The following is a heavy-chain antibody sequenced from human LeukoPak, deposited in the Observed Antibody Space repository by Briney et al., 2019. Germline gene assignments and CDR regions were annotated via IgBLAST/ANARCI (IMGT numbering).Heavy chain of an antibody. J-gene: IGHJ4*02. V-gene: IGHV1-8*01. Sequence: ASVKVSCKASGYTFTSYDINWVRQATGQGLEWMGWMNPNSGNTGYAQKFQGRVTMTRNTSISTAYMELSSLRSEDTAVYYCARGIREQLVIWSDYWGQGTLVTVSS. D-gene: IGHD6-13*01. CDR3: ARGIREQLVIWSDY. CDR1: GYTFTSYD. CDR2: MNPNSGNT.